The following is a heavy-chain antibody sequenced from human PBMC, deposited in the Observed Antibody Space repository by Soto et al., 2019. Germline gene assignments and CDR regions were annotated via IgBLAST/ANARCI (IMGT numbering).Heavy chain of an antibody. Sequence: EVQLVESGGGVARPGGSLRLSCAASGFTFEDHGMSWVRQAPGKGLEWLSDISWDGGTTVYADSVKGRFTVSRNNAKSSLYLQMNSLKPGDTAFYHCARRSGDQQVCDFWSQGTLVTVSS. CDR2: ISWDGGTT. CDR3: ARRSGDQQVCDF. D-gene: IGHD3-10*01. V-gene: IGHV3-20*01. J-gene: IGHJ4*02. CDR1: GFTFEDHG.